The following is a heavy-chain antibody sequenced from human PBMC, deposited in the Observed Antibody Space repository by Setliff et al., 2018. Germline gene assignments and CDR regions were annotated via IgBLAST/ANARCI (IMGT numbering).Heavy chain of an antibody. Sequence: ASVKVSCKASGGTFSSYAISWVRQAPGQGLEWMGGIITILGIANYAQKFQGRVTITADESTSTDYMELSSLRSGDTAVDYCARAPSVELVTIRTNSWFTYWGQGTLVTVSS. D-gene: IGHD5-18*01. CDR2: IITILGIA. V-gene: IGHV1-69*10. J-gene: IGHJ4*02. CDR3: ARAPSVELVTIRTNSWFTY. CDR1: GGTFSSYA.